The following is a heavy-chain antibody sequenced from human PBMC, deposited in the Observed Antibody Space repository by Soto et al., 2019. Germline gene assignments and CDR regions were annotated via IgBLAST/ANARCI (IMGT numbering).Heavy chain of an antibody. CDR1: GGSISSSSYY. CDR3: AICVTTAAENYFDY. V-gene: IGHV4-39*01. D-gene: IGHD6-13*01. Sequence: SETLSLTCTVSGGSISSSSYYWGWIRQPPGKGLEWIGSIYYSGSTYYNPSLKSRVTISVDTSKNQFSLKLSSVTAADTAVYYCAICVTTAAENYFDYWGQGTLVTVSS. CDR2: IYYSGST. J-gene: IGHJ4*02.